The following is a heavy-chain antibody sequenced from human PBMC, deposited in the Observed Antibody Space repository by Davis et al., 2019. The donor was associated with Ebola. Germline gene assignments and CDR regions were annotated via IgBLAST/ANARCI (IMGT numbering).Heavy chain of an antibody. CDR1: GFTFSGSA. CDR3: TRHAITMIAYYGMDV. V-gene: IGHV3-73*01. Sequence: GESLKISCAASGFTFSGSAMHWVRQASGKGLEWVGRMRSKANSYATAYAASVKGRFTISRDDSKNTAYLQMNSLKTEDTAVYYCTRHAITMIAYYGMDVWGQGTTVTVSS. D-gene: IGHD3-22*01. CDR2: MRSKANSYAT. J-gene: IGHJ6*02.